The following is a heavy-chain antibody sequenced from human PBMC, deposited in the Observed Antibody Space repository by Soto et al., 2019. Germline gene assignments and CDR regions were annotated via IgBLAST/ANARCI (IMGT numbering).Heavy chain of an antibody. CDR1: GYSLATYW. CDR2: IDPSDSYI. CDR3: ARLGDCSGGSCFSRYYYHGMDV. J-gene: IGHJ6*02. V-gene: IGHV5-10-1*01. Sequence: GASLKISCKSSGYSLATYWSTWVRQMPGKGLAWMGRIDPSDSYINYSPSFQGRVTISADKSLNTAYLQWSSLEASDTAMYYCARLGDCSGGSCFSRYYYHGMDVWGQGTTVTVSS. D-gene: IGHD2-15*01.